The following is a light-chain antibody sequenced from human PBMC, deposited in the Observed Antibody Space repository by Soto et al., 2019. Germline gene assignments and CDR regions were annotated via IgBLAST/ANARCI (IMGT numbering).Light chain of an antibody. Sequence: EIVLTQSPGTLSLSPGERATLSCRASESLSSNYLAWYQQKPGQAPRLLIYGTFNRATGIPDRFSGSGSGTDFTLTISRLEPEDFAVYFCQQYGSSPYTFGQGTKLEI. CDR1: ESLSSNY. J-gene: IGKJ2*01. V-gene: IGKV3-20*01. CDR2: GTF. CDR3: QQYGSSPYT.